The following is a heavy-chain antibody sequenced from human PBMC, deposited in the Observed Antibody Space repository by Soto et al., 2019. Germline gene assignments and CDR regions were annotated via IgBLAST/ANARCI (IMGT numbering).Heavy chain of an antibody. CDR2: IYYSGST. V-gene: IGHV4-31*03. J-gene: IGHJ4*02. D-gene: IGHD3-22*01. Sequence: SETLSLTCPVSGGYISSGGYYWSWIRQHPGKGLEWIGYIYYSGSTYYNPSLKSRVTISVDTSKNQFSLKLSSVTAADTAVYYCARRFYSSYYDSSGYYPFGYWGQGTLVTVSS. CDR3: ARRFYSSYYDSSGYYPFGY. CDR1: GGYISSGGYY.